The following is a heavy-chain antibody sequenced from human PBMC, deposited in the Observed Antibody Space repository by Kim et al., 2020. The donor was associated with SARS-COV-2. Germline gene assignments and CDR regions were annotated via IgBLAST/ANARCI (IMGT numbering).Heavy chain of an antibody. CDR2: IYYSGST. Sequence: SETLSLTCTVSGGSISSYYWSWIRQPPGKGLEWIGYIYYSGSTNYNPSLKSRVTISVDTSKNQFSLKLSSVTAADTAVYYCARGGSGGRRGSYYYYGMDVWGQGTTVTVSS. CDR3: ARGGSGGRRGSYYYYGMDV. V-gene: IGHV4-59*01. CDR1: GGSISSYY. D-gene: IGHD2-15*01. J-gene: IGHJ6*02.